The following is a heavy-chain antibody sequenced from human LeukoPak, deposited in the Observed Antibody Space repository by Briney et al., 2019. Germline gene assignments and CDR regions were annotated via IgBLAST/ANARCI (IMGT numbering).Heavy chain of an antibody. CDR1: GFTFSSYS. Sequence: PGESLRLSCAASGFTFSSYSMNWVRQAPGKGLEWVSYISSSSSTIYYADSVKGRFTISRDNAKNSLYLQMNSLRAEDTAVYYCARLSRRIRISPEYLENDYWGQGTLVTVSS. D-gene: IGHD2/OR15-2a*01. CDR2: ISSSSSTI. J-gene: IGHJ4*02. V-gene: IGHV3-48*01. CDR3: ARLSRRIRISPEYLENDY.